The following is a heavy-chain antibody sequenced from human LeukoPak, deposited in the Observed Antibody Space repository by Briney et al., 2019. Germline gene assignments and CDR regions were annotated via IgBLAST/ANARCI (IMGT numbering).Heavy chain of an antibody. J-gene: IGHJ4*02. CDR2: ISAYNGNT. Sequence: ASVKVSCKASGYTFTSYGISWVRQAPGQGLEWMGWISAYNGNTNYTQKLQGRVTMTTDTSTSTAYMELRSLRSDDTAVYYCARTLVEISGGSFQILGDYGFDYWGQGTLVTVSS. CDR3: ARTLVEISGGSFQILGDYGFDY. D-gene: IGHD2-15*01. CDR1: GYTFTSYG. V-gene: IGHV1-18*04.